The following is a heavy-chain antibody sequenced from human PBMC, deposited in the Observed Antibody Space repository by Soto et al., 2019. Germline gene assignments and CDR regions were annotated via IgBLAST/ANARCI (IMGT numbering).Heavy chain of an antibody. J-gene: IGHJ6*02. CDR1: GLSIRDYG. Sequence: GGSLRLFCAASGLSIRDYGMEWVPHAPGKGLEWVALISYDGSNTYYADSVKGRFTISRDNSKDTLFLQMTGLRREDTAVYYCAKGAGDRLSLGMDVWGPGTPVTVFS. V-gene: IGHV3-30*18. CDR2: ISYDGSNT. CDR3: AKGAGDRLSLGMDV. D-gene: IGHD1-26*01.